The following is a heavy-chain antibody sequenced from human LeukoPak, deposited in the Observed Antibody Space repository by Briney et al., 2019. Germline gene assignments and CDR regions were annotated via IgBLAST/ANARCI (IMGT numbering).Heavy chain of an antibody. CDR1: GGSFSGYY. CDR3: ARDRSWSGYYDY. CDR2: VFYSGNT. D-gene: IGHD3-3*01. V-gene: IGHV4-34*12. J-gene: IGHJ4*02. Sequence: SETLSLTCAVYGGSFSGYYWSWIRQPPGKGLEWIGNVFYSGNTMYNPSLKSRVTMSIDTSKSQFSLKLSSVTAVDTAVYYCARDRSWSGYYDYWGQGTPVTVSS.